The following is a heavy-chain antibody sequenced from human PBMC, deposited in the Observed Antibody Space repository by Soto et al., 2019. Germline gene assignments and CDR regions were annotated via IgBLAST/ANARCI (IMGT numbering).Heavy chain of an antibody. V-gene: IGHV3-23*01. CDR1: EFTFT. Sequence: PGGSLRPSCVGYEFTFTMPWARQAPAKGLEWVSMISNAGSSTYYADSVKGMFTISRDNSKKILYLQMNSLRAEDTGVYYCAQRPDAFDIWGQGTMVTVSS. J-gene: IGHJ3*02. CDR3: AQRPDAFDI. CDR2: ISNAGSST.